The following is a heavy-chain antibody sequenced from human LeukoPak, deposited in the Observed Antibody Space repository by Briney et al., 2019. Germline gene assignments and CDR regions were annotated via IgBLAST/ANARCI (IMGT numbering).Heavy chain of an antibody. Sequence: PGGSLRLSCAASGFTFDDYAMHWVRQAPGKGLEWVPGISWNSGSIGYADSVKGRFTISRDNAKNSLYLQMNSLRAEDTALYYCAKDRAYGSGSYYSDAFDIWGQGTMVTVSS. V-gene: IGHV3-9*01. D-gene: IGHD3-10*01. CDR3: AKDRAYGSGSYYSDAFDI. CDR1: GFTFDDYA. J-gene: IGHJ3*02. CDR2: ISWNSGSI.